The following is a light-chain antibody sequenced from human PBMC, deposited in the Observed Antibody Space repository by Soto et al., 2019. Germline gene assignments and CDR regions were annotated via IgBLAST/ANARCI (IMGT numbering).Light chain of an antibody. Sequence: DIQMTQSPSSLSASVGDRVTITCRASQSISSYLNWYQQKPGKAPKLLIYAASSLQSGVPSRFSGSGSGTDFTLTFSSLQPEDFATYYCQQSYSMPLTFGGGTKVDIK. V-gene: IGKV1-39*01. J-gene: IGKJ4*01. CDR2: AAS. CDR1: QSISSY. CDR3: QQSYSMPLT.